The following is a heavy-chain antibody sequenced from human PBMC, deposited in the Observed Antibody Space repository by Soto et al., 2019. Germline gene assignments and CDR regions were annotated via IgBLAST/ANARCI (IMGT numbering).Heavy chain of an antibody. D-gene: IGHD6-25*01. J-gene: IGHJ5*02. CDR3: ARDNLIAAKWWFDP. V-gene: IGHV1-3*01. Sequence: ASVKVSCKASGYTFTSYAMHWVRQAPGQRLEWMGWINAGNGNTKYSQKFQGRVTITRDTSASTAYMELSSLRSEDTAVYYCARDNLIAAKWWFDPWGQGTLVTVSA. CDR1: GYTFTSYA. CDR2: INAGNGNT.